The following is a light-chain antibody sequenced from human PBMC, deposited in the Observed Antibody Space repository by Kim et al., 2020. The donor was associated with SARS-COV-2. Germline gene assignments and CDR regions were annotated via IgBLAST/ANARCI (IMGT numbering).Light chain of an antibody. V-gene: IGLV3-19*01. CDR3: KSRDSSCNVV. CDR2: GRN. CDR1: SLRSYY. J-gene: IGLJ2*01. Sequence: SSELTQDPAVSVALGQTVRITCQGDSLRSYYASWYQQKPGQAPVLVIYGRNNRPSGIPDRFSGSTSGNTASLTITGAQAEDEADYYCKSRDSSCNVVFGGGTKLTVL.